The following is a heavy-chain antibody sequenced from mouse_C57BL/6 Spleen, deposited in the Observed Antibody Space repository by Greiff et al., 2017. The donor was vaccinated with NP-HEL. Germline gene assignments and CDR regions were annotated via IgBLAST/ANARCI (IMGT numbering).Heavy chain of an antibody. CDR2: ISSGSSTI. V-gene: IGHV5-17*01. J-gene: IGHJ2*01. CDR3: ANHYYGSFDY. D-gene: IGHD1-2*01. CDR1: GFTFSDYG. Sequence: DVHLVESGGGLVKPGGSLKLSCAASGFTFSDYGMHWVRQAPEKGLEWVAYISSGSSTIYYADTVKGRFTISRDNAKNTLFLQMTSLRSEDTAMYYCANHYYGSFDYWGQGTTLTVSS.